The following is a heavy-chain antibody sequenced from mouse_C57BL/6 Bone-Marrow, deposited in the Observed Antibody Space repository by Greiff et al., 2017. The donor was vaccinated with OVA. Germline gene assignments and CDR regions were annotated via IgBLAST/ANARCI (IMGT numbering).Heavy chain of an antibody. CDR2: ISGGGGNT. CDR3: ARPYYYGAWFAY. CDR1: GFTFSSYT. J-gene: IGHJ3*01. Sequence: EVHLVESGEGLVKPGGSLKLSCAASGFTFSSYTMSWVRQTPEKRLEWVATISGGGGNTYYPDSVKGRFTISRDNAKNTLYLQMSSLRSEDTALYYCARPYYYGAWFAYWGQGTLVTVSA. D-gene: IGHD1-1*01. V-gene: IGHV5-9*01.